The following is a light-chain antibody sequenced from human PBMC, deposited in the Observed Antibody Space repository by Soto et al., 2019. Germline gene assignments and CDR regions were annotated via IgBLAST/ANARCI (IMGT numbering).Light chain of an antibody. Sequence: EIGLTQSPGTLSLSPGERATLSCKTSQSSGSSFLAWYQQTPGQAPRLLIYGASTRATGIPASFSGSGSGTEFTLTISSLQSEDFAVYYCQQYNNWPRTFGQGTKVDI. CDR2: GAS. CDR1: QSSGSSF. J-gene: IGKJ1*01. V-gene: IGKV3-15*01. CDR3: QQYNNWPRT.